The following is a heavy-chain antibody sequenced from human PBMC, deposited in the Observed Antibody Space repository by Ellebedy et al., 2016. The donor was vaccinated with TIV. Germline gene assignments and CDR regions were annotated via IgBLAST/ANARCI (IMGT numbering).Heavy chain of an antibody. CDR1: GFTVSNNY. D-gene: IGHD3-22*01. CDR3: ASWYYYDSSGAFDI. J-gene: IGHJ3*02. CDR2: IYSGGST. Sequence: PGGSLRLSCAASGFTVSNNYMSWVRQAPGKGLEWVSVIYSGGSTYYADSVKGRFTISRDNSKNTLYLQMNSLRAEDTAVYYCASWYYYDSSGAFDIWGQGTMVTVSS. V-gene: IGHV3-53*01.